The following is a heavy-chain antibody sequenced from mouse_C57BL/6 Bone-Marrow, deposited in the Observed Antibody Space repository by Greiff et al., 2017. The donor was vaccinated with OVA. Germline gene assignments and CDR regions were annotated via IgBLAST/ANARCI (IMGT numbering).Heavy chain of an antibody. Sequence: VQLKQSGPELVKPGASVKISCKASGYTFTDYYMNWVKQSHGKSLEWIGDINPNNGGTSYNQKFKGKATLTVDKSSSTAYMELRSLTSEDSAVYYCARSGKDSSGYGFAYWGQGTLVTVSA. CDR2: INPNNGGT. CDR1: GYTFTDYY. V-gene: IGHV1-26*01. D-gene: IGHD3-2*02. J-gene: IGHJ3*01. CDR3: ARSGKDSSGYGFAY.